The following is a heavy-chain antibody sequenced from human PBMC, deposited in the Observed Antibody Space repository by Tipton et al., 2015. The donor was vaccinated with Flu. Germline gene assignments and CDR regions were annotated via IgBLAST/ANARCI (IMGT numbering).Heavy chain of an antibody. V-gene: IGHV3-7*01. CDR1: GFTFSSYS. CDR3: ACLYRGSKGFDY. Sequence: QLVQSGGGLVKPGGSLRLSCAASGFTFSSYSMNWVRQAPGKGLEWVANIKQDGSEKYYVDSVKGRFTISRDNAKNSLYLQMNSLRAEDTAVYYCACLYRGSKGFDYWGQGTLVTVSS. D-gene: IGHD1-26*01. CDR2: IKQDGSEK. J-gene: IGHJ4*02.